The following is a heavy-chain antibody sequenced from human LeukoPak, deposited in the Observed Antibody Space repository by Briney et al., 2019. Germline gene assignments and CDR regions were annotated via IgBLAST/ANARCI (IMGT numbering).Heavy chain of an antibody. CDR3: AKDTDADYYDSSGSS. CDR1: GFTFSSYA. D-gene: IGHD3-22*01. V-gene: IGHV3-23*01. Sequence: GGSLRLSCAASGFTFSSYAMSWVRQAPGKGLEWVSAISGSGGSTCYADSVKGRFTISRDNSKNTLYLQMNSLRAEDTAVYYCAKDTDADYYDSSGSSWGQGTLVTVSS. J-gene: IGHJ4*02. CDR2: ISGSGGST.